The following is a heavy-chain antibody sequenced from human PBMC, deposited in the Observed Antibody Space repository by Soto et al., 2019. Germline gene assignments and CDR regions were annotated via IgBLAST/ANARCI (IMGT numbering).Heavy chain of an antibody. Sequence: ASVKVSCKASGYTFTSYGISWVRQAPGQGLEWMGWIIPILGNTNYAQKLQGRVTMTTDTSTSTAYMELSSLRSEDTAVYYCARDLAVAGNALDYWGQGTLVTVS. J-gene: IGHJ4*02. V-gene: IGHV1-18*01. CDR2: IIPILGNT. D-gene: IGHD6-19*01. CDR3: ARDLAVAGNALDY. CDR1: GYTFTSYG.